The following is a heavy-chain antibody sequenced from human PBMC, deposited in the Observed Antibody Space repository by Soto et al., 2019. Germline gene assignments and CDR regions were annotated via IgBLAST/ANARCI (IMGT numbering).Heavy chain of an antibody. CDR2: ISGGGIST. CDR1: GFTFSNYA. Sequence: EVQLLESGGGLGQPGGSLTLSCAASGFTFSNYAMSWVRQAPGKGLEWVSAISGGGISTYYADSVRGRFTISRDNSRNTLYLRMNRLRAEDTAVYYCARDAISMVRGTNNWFDPWGQGTLVTVSS. D-gene: IGHD3-10*01. V-gene: IGHV3-23*01. J-gene: IGHJ5*02. CDR3: ARDAISMVRGTNNWFDP.